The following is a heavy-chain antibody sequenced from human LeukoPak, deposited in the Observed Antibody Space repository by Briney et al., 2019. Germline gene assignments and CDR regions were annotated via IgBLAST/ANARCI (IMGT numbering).Heavy chain of an antibody. J-gene: IGHJ4*02. CDR2: IKQDGSEK. CDR1: GFTFSTYR. Sequence: GGSLRLSCAASGFTFSTYRMSWVRQAPGKGLEWVANIKQDGSEKYYVDSVKGRFTISRDNAKNSLYLQMNSLRAEDTAVYYCANLLRWEPYWGQGTLVTVSS. V-gene: IGHV3-7*01. D-gene: IGHD4-23*01. CDR3: ANLLRWEPY.